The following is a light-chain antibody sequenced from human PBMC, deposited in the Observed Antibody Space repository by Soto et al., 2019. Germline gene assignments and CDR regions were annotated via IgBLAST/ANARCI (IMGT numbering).Light chain of an antibody. J-gene: IGLJ2*01. CDR2: SSS. CDR3: AAWDDSLNGHVE. Sequence: QAVVTQPPSASGTPGQRVTISCSGSSSNIGRNTVNWYQQLPGTAPKLLIYSSSQRPSGVPDRFSGSKSGTSASLAISGLQSEDEADYFCAAWDDSLNGHVEFGGGTKVTVL. CDR1: SSNIGRNT. V-gene: IGLV1-44*01.